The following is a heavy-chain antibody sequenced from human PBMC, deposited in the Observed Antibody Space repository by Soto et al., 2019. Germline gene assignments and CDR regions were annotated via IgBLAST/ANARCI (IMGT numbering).Heavy chain of an antibody. CDR3: ARGSSSAHAFDI. V-gene: IGHV3-30*03. J-gene: IGHJ3*02. CDR1: GFTFSSYG. Sequence: PGGSLRLSCAASGFTFSSYGMHWVRQAPGKGLEWVAVISYDGSNKYYADSVKGRFTISRDNSKNTLYLQMNSLRAEDTAVYYCARGSSSAHAFDIWGQGTMVTVSS. D-gene: IGHD6-6*01. CDR2: ISYDGSNK.